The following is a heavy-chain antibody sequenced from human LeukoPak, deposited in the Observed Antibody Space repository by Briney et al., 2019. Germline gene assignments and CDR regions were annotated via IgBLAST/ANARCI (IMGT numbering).Heavy chain of an antibody. J-gene: IGHJ4*02. V-gene: IGHV3-9*01. D-gene: IGHD3-10*01. Sequence: PGRSLRLSCAASGFTFDDYAMHWVRQAPGKGLEWVSGISWNSGSIGYADSVKGRFTISRDNAKNSLYLQMNSLRAEDTAVYYCASAYYYGSGSPGLCRYWGQGTLVTVSS. CDR2: ISWNSGSI. CDR1: GFTFDDYA. CDR3: ASAYYYGSGSPGLCRY.